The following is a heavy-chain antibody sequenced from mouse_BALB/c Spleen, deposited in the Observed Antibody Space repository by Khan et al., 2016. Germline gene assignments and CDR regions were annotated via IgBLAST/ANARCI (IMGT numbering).Heavy chain of an antibody. CDR1: GFTFISYV. J-gene: IGHJ4*01. CDR2: INPFNDGT. CDR3: ARSGNLAMDY. V-gene: IGHV1S136*01. Sequence: MQLQQPGPELVKPGASVKMSCKASGFTFISYVMHWVKQKPGQGLGWIGYINPFNDGTNYNENFKGKATLTSDKSSSTAYMDLSSLTSEDSAVYYCARSGNLAMDYWGQGTSVTVSS. D-gene: IGHD2-1*01.